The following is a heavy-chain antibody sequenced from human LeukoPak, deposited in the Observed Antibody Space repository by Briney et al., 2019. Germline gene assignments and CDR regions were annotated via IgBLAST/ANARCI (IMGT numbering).Heavy chain of an antibody. D-gene: IGHD6-13*01. Sequence: SETLSLTCTVSGGSISSYYWSWIRQPPGKGLEWIGYISYSGSTNYNPSLKSRVTISVDTSKNQFSLKLNSVTAADTAVYYCASSVSSSWYDYWGQGTLVTVSS. CDR3: ASSVSSSWYDY. CDR1: GGSISSYY. CDR2: ISYSGST. J-gene: IGHJ4*02. V-gene: IGHV4-59*01.